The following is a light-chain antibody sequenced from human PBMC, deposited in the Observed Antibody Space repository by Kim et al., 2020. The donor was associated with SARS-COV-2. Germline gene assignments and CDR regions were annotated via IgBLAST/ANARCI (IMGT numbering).Light chain of an antibody. V-gene: IGLV2-11*01. Sequence: QSALTQPPSVSGSPGQSVAISCTGTSNDIGDHTRVSWFQKAPGKAPRFIIYDVNNRPSGVPDRFSGSRSGNTASLTISGLQAEDEADYYCCSYVGSYTWVFGGGTQLTVL. J-gene: IGLJ3*02. CDR1: SNDIGDHTR. CDR3: CSYVGSYTWV. CDR2: DVN.